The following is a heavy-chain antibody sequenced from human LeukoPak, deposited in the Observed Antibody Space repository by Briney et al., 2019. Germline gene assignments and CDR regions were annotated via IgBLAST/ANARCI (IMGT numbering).Heavy chain of an antibody. CDR2: IYYSGST. CDR3: ARTVTTRLVNYYYYMDV. D-gene: IGHD4-17*01. V-gene: IGHV4-39*07. CDR1: GGSISSGGYS. J-gene: IGHJ6*03. Sequence: PSETLSLTCAVSGGSISSGGYSWSWIRQPPGKGLEWIGSIYYSGSTYYNPSLKSRVTISVDTSKNQFSLKLSSVTAADTTVYYCARTVTTRLVNYYYYMDVWGKGTTVTVSS.